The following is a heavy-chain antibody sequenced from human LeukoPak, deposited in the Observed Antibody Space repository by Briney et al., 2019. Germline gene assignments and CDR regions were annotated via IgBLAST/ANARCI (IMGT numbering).Heavy chain of an antibody. CDR2: INHNGGNT. CDR3: AKVYVWNEYYFDY. Sequence: GGSLRLSCAASGFTFSTYAMNWVRQAPGKGLEWVSTINHNGGNTYYADSVKGRFTISRDNSKNTLHLQMNSLRAEDTAVYYCAKVYVWNEYYFDYWGQGTLVTVSS. V-gene: IGHV3-23*01. J-gene: IGHJ4*02. D-gene: IGHD1-1*01. CDR1: GFTFSTYA.